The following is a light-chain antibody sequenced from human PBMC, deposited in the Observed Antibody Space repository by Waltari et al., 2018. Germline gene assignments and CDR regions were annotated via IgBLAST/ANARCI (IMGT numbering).Light chain of an antibody. Sequence: EIVLTQSPGTLSLSPGERATLSCRARQSVSRALAWYQPKPGQAPRLPIYGASNRATGIPDRFSGSGSGTDFSLTISSLEPEDFAVYYCQHYLRLPATFGQGTKVEIK. CDR2: GAS. V-gene: IGKV3-20*01. J-gene: IGKJ1*01. CDR3: QHYLRLPAT. CDR1: QSVSRA.